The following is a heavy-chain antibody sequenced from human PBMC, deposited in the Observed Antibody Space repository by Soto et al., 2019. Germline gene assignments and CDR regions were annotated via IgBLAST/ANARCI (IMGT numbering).Heavy chain of an antibody. Sequence: ASVKVSCQASGYTFTSYAMHWVRQAPGQRLEWMGWINAGNGNTKYSQKFQGRVTITRDTSASTAYMELSSLRAEDTAVYYCAKGGRQWLVTSDFNYWGQGALVTVSS. CDR1: GYTFTSYA. CDR3: AKGGRQWLVTSDFNY. CDR2: INAGNGNT. V-gene: IGHV1-3*01. J-gene: IGHJ4*02. D-gene: IGHD6-19*01.